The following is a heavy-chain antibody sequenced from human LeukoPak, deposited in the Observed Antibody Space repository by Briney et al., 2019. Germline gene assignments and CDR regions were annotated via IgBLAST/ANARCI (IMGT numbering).Heavy chain of an antibody. V-gene: IGHV3-7*01. D-gene: IGHD5-18*01. CDR3: ARDPHTALDY. Sequence: GVSLRLSCAASGFTFSNNWMTWVRQAPGKGLEWVANINQDESQKYYVDSVKGRFTISRDNAKNSLYLNMNSLRAEDTVVYYCARDPHTALDYWGQGTLVTVSS. CDR2: INQDESQK. J-gene: IGHJ4*02. CDR1: GFTFSNNW.